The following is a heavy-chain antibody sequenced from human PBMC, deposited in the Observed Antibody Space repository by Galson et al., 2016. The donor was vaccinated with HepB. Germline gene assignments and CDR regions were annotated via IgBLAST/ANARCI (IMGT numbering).Heavy chain of an antibody. D-gene: IGHD3-3*01. CDR1: GFTFSNYA. Sequence: SLRLSCAASGFTFSNYAMSWVRQAPGKGLEWVSAISGSGGSTYYADSVQGRFTISRDNSKNTLFLQLNTLRADDTAAYYCGLGQAERPTIFDSWGQGTLVTASS. J-gene: IGHJ4*02. CDR2: ISGSGGST. CDR3: GLGQAERPTIFDS. V-gene: IGHV3-23*01.